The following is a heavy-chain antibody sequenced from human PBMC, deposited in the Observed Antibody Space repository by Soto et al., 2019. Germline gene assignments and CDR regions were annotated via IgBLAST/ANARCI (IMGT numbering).Heavy chain of an antibody. CDR2: IYYSGST. Sequence: SETLSLTCTVSGGSISSGGYYWSWIRQHPGKGLEWIGYIYYSGSTNYNPSLKSRVTISVDTSKNQFSLKLSSVTAADTAVYYCARRYGDYFDFWGQGTLVTVSS. J-gene: IGHJ4*02. CDR1: GGSISSGGYY. V-gene: IGHV4-61*08. D-gene: IGHD4-17*01. CDR3: ARRYGDYFDF.